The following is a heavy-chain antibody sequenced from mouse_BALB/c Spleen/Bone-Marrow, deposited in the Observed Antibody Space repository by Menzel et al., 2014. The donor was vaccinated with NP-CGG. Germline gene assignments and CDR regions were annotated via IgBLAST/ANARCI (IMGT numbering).Heavy chain of an antibody. J-gene: IGHJ3*01. Sequence: EVQLAESGAELVKPGASVKLSCTASGFNIKDTYMHWVKQRPEQGLEWIGRIDPANGNTKYDPKFQGKATITADTSSNTAYLQLSSLTSEDTAVYYCALYYYGSSGFAYWGQGTLVTVSA. CDR3: ALYYYGSSGFAY. CDR2: IDPANGNT. D-gene: IGHD1-1*01. CDR1: GFNIKDTY. V-gene: IGHV14-3*02.